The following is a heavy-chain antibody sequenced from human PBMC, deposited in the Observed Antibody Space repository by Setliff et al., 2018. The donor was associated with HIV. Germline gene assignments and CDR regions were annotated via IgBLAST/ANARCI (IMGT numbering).Heavy chain of an antibody. V-gene: IGHV4-39*07. J-gene: IGHJ4*02. CDR3: ARGGPPNDYSYYFDS. CDR2: VSQSGST. Sequence: SETLSLTCSVSGVSINRTDHYWGWIRQSPGKRLEWIGSVSQSGSTYYNPSLKSRISISIDTSKNQFSLKLNSVTAADTAVYYCARGGPPNDYSYYFDSWGQGTLVTV. CDR1: GVSINRTDHY. D-gene: IGHD4-17*01.